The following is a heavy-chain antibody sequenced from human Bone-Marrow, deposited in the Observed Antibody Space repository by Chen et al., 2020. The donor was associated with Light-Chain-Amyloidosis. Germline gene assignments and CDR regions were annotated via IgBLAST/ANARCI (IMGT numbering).Heavy chain of an antibody. CDR2: IIPIYGTA. CDR1: GDTFSSYA. V-gene: IGHV1-69*01. Sequence: QVQLVQSGAEVKKPGSSVKVSCKASGDTFSSYATTWVRQAPGQGLEWMGGIIPIYGTANYAQKFQGRVTITADESTSTAYMELRSLRSGDTATYYCAISDYGDYYYYYGMDVWGLGTTVTVSS. D-gene: IGHD4-17*01. J-gene: IGHJ6*02. CDR3: AISDYGDYYYYYGMDV.